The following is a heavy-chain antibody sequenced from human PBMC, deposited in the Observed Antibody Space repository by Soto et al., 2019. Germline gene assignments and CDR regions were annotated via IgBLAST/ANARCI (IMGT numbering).Heavy chain of an antibody. CDR2: ISAYNVNT. CDR1: DDTFTSYG. J-gene: IGHJ6*02. CDR3: ARDLWGYDFWSGKPRDDYYCGMDV. V-gene: IGHV1-18*04. D-gene: IGHD3-3*01. Sequence: GASVKVCCKASDDTFTSYGISWVRQAPGQGLEWMGWISAYNVNTNYAQKLQGRVTMTTXTSTSTAYMELRSLRSDDTAVDYCARDLWGYDFWSGKPRDDYYCGMDVWGQGTTVTVSS.